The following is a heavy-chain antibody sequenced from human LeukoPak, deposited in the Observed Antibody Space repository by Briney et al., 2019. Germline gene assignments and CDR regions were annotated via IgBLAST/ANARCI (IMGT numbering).Heavy chain of an antibody. J-gene: IGHJ3*02. CDR2: SNYSGRT. Sequence: PSETLSLTCAVSGGSISSGTYSWSCIPPPPGKELEWIGYSNYSGRTYYNPSIKSRITISVDTTKNQLSLKLSSVTAADTAVYYCARGDYGDYHDAFEIWGQGTVVTVSS. V-gene: IGHV4-30-4*07. D-gene: IGHD4-17*01. CDR1: GGSISSGTYS. CDR3: ARGDYGDYHDAFEI.